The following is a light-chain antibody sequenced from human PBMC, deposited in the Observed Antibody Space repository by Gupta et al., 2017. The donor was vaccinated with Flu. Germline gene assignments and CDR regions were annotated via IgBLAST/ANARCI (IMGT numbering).Light chain of an antibody. CDR1: SSDVGGYNY. CDR3: SSCTSSSTLEV. CDR2: EVS. Sequence: SGSPGQSITISCTGTSSDVGGYNYVSWYQQHPGKAPKLMIYEVSNRPSGVSNRFSGSKSGNTASLTISGLQAEDEADYYCSSCTSSSTLEVFGTGTKVTVL. V-gene: IGLV2-14*01. J-gene: IGLJ1*01.